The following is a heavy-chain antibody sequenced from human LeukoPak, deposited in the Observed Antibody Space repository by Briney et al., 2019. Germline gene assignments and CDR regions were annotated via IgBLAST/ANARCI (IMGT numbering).Heavy chain of an antibody. CDR1: GFTVSSNY. CDR3: ARLSVIVGAALEYYYYYMDV. V-gene: IGHV4-34*01. CDR2: SNDSGGT. D-gene: IGHD1-26*01. J-gene: IGHJ6*03. Sequence: PGGSLRLSCAASGFTVSSNYMSWVRQAPGKRLEWVGESNDSGGTNYNPSLKSRVTISADKSKNQVSLKLTSVAAADTAVYYCARLSVIVGAALEYYYYYMDVWGQGTTVTVSS.